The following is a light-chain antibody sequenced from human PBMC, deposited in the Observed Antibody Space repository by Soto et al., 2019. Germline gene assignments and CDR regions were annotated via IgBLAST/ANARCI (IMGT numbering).Light chain of an antibody. V-gene: IGLV2-14*01. CDR1: PSDIGNYNY. Sequence: QSALTQPASVSGSPGQSITISCTGTPSDIGNYNYVSWYQQHPGKAPKLITYGVSNRPSGVSNRFSASKSGNAASLTISGLQAEDEADYYCSSYTAYTTLWVFGGGTKVTVL. J-gene: IGLJ3*02. CDR2: GVS. CDR3: SSYTAYTTLWV.